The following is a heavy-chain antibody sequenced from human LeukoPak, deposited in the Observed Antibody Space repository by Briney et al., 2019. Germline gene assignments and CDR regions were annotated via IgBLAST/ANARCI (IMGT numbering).Heavy chain of an antibody. J-gene: IGHJ4*02. Sequence: GGSLRLSCAASGFTFTSYAMSWLRQAPGKGLKWVSAISDGGGSTYYADSVKGRFTISRDNSKNTLYLQMNSLRAEDTAVYYCAKAFDTDMAHWGQGTLVTVSS. V-gene: IGHV3-23*01. D-gene: IGHD5-18*01. CDR3: AKAFDTDMAH. CDR1: GFTFTSYA. CDR2: ISDGGGST.